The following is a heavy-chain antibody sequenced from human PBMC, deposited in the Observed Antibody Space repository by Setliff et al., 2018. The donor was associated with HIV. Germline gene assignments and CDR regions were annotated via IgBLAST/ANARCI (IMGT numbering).Heavy chain of an antibody. D-gene: IGHD3-16*01. CDR2: ISSSRSTI. Sequence: GGSLRLSCVVSGFTFSDVWMSWVRQAPGKGLEWVSYISSSRSTIYYADSVKGRFTISRDNAKNSVYLQMNSLRAEDTAVYYCARDGGEYWGQGTLVTVSS. V-gene: IGHV3-48*01. J-gene: IGHJ4*02. CDR3: ARDGGEY. CDR1: GFTFSDVW.